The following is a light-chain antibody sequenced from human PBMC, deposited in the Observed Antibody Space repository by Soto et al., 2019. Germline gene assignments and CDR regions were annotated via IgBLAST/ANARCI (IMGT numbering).Light chain of an antibody. J-gene: IGKJ3*01. CDR3: QQYNCWPSLT. Sequence: EIVLTQSPAPLSVSQGEGATLSCRASQSVNRNFAWYQQTPGQAPRLRIYGASARVTGIPARFSGVGSGTAFTLSISSLQSQDFAVYFCQQYNCWPSLTSGPGTKVDIK. CDR2: GAS. CDR1: QSVNRN. V-gene: IGKV3-15*01.